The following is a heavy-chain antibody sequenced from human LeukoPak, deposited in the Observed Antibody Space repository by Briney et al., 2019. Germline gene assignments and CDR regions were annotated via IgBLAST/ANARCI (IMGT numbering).Heavy chain of an antibody. CDR1: GFTFDKYS. J-gene: IGHJ4*02. D-gene: IGHD3-10*01. CDR2: ISSASITI. CDR3: ARDYYRSGSYAVDF. V-gene: IGHV3-48*01. Sequence: GGSLRLSCAASGFTFDKYSMNWVRQAPGKGLEWVSHISSASITIYYADSVKGRFTTSRDNAKSSLYLHMTSLRAEDTALYYCARDYYRSGSYAVDFWGQGTLVTVSS.